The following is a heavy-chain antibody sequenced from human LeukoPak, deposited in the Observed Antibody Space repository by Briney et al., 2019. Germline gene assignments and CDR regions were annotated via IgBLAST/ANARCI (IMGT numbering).Heavy chain of an antibody. D-gene: IGHD3-22*01. V-gene: IGHV4-34*01. Sequence: LETPCLTRAVYGGSFSGYYWSWIRQPPRKGREWMGEINHSGNSNYNPYYKSRVTISVDTSKNQLPLKLSSVTAADTAVYYCARARYYYDRSGYYRSIFFDY. CDR3: ARARYYYDRSGYYRSIFFDY. CDR2: INHSGNS. J-gene: IGHJ4*01. CDR1: GGSFSGYY.